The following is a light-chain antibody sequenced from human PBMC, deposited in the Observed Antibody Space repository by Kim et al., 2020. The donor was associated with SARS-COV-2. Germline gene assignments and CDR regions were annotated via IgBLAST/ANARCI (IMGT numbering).Light chain of an antibody. J-gene: IGLJ3*02. Sequence: QPVLTQSYSASASLGSSVKLTCTLSSGHRSYIIAWHQQQPGKAPRYLMKVEGSGSYNKGSGVPDRFSGSSSGADRYLTISNLQSEDEADYYCETWHSNTYWVFGGGTQLTVL. V-gene: IGLV4-60*03. CDR3: ETWHSNTYWV. CDR2: VEGSGSY. CDR1: SGHRSYI.